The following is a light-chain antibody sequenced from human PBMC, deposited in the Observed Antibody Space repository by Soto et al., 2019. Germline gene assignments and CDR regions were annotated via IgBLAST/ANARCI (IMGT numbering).Light chain of an antibody. Sequence: QSVLTQPPSVSAAPGQKVTISCSGSSSNIGNNYVSWYQQLPGTAPKLLIYDNNKRPSGIPDRFSGSKSATSPTLGITGLQTGDEADYYCGTWDSSLSAVVFGGGTKLTVL. CDR1: SSNIGNNY. CDR3: GTWDSSLSAVV. CDR2: DNN. V-gene: IGLV1-51*01. J-gene: IGLJ2*01.